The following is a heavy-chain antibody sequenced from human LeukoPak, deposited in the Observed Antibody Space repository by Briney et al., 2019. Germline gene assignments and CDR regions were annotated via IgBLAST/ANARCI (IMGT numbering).Heavy chain of an antibody. V-gene: IGHV3-43*02. CDR1: GFTFSSYG. Sequence: GGSLRLSCAASGFTFSSYGMHWVRQAPGKGLEWVSLISGDGGSTYYADSVKGRFTISRDNSKNSLYLQMNSLRTEDTALYYCAKDAVGFANYFDYWGQGTLVTVSS. J-gene: IGHJ4*02. D-gene: IGHD6-19*01. CDR2: ISGDGGST. CDR3: AKDAVGFANYFDY.